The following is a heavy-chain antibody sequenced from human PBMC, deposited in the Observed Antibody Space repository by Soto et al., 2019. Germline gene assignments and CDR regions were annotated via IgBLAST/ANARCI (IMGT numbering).Heavy chain of an antibody. CDR1: GGSISSSNC. CDR3: VGARVGAGSAFDI. Sequence: SETLSLTCAVSGGSISSSNCWTWLRQPPGKGLEWIEKIYHIGSTNYNPSLKSRVTISVDKSKNHFSLKLSSVTAADTAVYYCVGARVGAGSAFDIWGKGTMVPV. V-gene: IGHV4-4*02. J-gene: IGHJ3*02. D-gene: IGHD1-26*01. CDR2: IYHIGST.